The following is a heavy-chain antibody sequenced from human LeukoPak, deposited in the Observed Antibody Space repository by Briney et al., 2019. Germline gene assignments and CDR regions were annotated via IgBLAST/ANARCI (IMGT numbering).Heavy chain of an antibody. J-gene: IGHJ5*02. D-gene: IGHD3-10*01. CDR1: GGSISSSSYY. V-gene: IGHV4-39*01. Sequence: SETLSLTCTVSGGSISSSSYYWGWIRQPPGKGLEWIGGIYYSGSTYYNPSLKSRVTISVDTSKNQFSLKLSSVTAADTAVYYCARRLYGSGVNWFDPWGQGTLVTVSS. CDR2: IYYSGST. CDR3: ARRLYGSGVNWFDP.